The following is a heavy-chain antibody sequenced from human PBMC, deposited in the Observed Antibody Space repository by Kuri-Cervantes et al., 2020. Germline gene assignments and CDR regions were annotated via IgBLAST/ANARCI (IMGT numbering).Heavy chain of an antibody. D-gene: IGHD3-22*01. CDR2: ISYDGSNK. J-gene: IGHJ4*02. Sequence: GGSLRLSCAASGSTFSSYGMHWVRQAPGKGLEWVAVISYDGSNKYYADSVKGRFTISRDNSKNTLYLQMNSLRAEDTAVYYCAKNQRITMIVVVTYDFDYWGQGTLVTVSS. CDR3: AKNQRITMIVVVTYDFDY. V-gene: IGHV3-30-3*02. CDR1: GSTFSSYG.